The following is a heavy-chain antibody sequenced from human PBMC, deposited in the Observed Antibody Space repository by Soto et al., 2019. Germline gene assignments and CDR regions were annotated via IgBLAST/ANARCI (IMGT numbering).Heavy chain of an antibody. CDR3: ARDLRIQLWPAQRYYYGMDV. CDR1: GGTFSSYA. CDR2: IIPIFGTA. V-gene: IGHV1-69*13. J-gene: IGHJ6*02. Sequence: SVKVSCKASGGTFSSYAISWVRQAPGQGLEWMGGIIPIFGTANYAQKFQGRVTITADESTSTAYMELSSLRSEDTAVYYCARDLRIQLWPAQRYYYGMDVWXQGTTVTVSS. D-gene: IGHD5-18*01.